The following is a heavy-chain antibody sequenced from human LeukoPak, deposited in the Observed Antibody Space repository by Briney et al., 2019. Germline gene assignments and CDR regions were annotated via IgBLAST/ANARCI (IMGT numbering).Heavy chain of an antibody. J-gene: IGHJ4*02. Sequence: SETLSLTCAVYGGSFSGYYWSWIRQPPGKGLEWIGEINHSGSTNYNPSLKSRVTISVDTSKNQFSLKLSSVTAADTAVYYCARVNRGWDLRYYHDSSGYYQILDYWGQGTLVTVSS. CDR1: GGSFSGYY. CDR3: ARVNRGWDLRYYHDSSGYYQILDY. CDR2: INHSGST. V-gene: IGHV4-34*01. D-gene: IGHD3-22*01.